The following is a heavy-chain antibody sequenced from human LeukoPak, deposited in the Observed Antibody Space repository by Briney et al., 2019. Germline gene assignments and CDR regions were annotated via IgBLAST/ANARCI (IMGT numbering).Heavy chain of an antibody. J-gene: IGHJ4*01. Sequence: GGSLRLSCAASGFTFTNPAMGWVRQAPGKGLEWVSVVSGSGDFIYYGDSVKGRFTISRYNSKNTLYLQLSSLRAEDTALYYCAKTRGGNPRYYFDYWGHGTLVTVSS. CDR1: GFTFTNPA. CDR2: VSGSGDFI. D-gene: IGHD4-23*01. CDR3: AKTRGGNPRYYFDY. V-gene: IGHV3-23*01.